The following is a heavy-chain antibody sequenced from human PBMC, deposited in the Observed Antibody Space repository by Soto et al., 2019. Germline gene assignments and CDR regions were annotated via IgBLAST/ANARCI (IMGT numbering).Heavy chain of an antibody. J-gene: IGHJ4*02. V-gene: IGHV4-39*01. CDR3: ARQDPYGDSDY. Sequence: PSETLSPTCTVSGGSISSSNYYWGWIRQPPGKGLEWIGSLYYSGSTYYNPSLKSRVTISVDTSKNQFSLELSSVTAADTAVYYCARQDPYGDSDYWGQGTLVTVSS. CDR2: LYYSGST. D-gene: IGHD4-17*01. CDR1: GGSISSSNYY.